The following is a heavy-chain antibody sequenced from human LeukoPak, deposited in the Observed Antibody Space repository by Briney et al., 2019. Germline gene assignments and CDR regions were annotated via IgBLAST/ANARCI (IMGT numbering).Heavy chain of an antibody. Sequence: ASVKVSCKASGYTFTSYDINWVRQATGQGLEWMGWMNPNSGNTGYAQKFQGRVTMTRNTSISTAYMELSSLRSEDTAVYYCALVMTTVPDAFDIWGQGTMVTVSS. CDR1: GYTFTSYD. CDR2: MNPNSGNT. D-gene: IGHD4-17*01. CDR3: ALVMTTVPDAFDI. J-gene: IGHJ3*02. V-gene: IGHV1-8*01.